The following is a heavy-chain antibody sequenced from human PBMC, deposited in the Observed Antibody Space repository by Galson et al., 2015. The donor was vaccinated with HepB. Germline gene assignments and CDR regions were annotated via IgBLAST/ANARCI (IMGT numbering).Heavy chain of an antibody. D-gene: IGHD3-3*01. CDR3: ARDLFTVDFWSGYYTD. V-gene: IGHV1-2*02. J-gene: IGHJ4*02. CDR2: INPNSGGT. CDR1: GYTFTGYY. Sequence: SVKVSCKASGYTFTGYYMHWVRQAPGQGLEWMGWINPNSGGTNYAQKFQGRVTMTRDTSISTAYMELSRLRSDDTAVYYCARDLFTVDFWSGYYTDWGQGTLVTVSS.